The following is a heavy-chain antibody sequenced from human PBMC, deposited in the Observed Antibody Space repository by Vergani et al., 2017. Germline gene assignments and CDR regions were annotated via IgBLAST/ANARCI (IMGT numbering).Heavy chain of an antibody. V-gene: IGHV3-7*01. CDR2: IKQDGSEK. Sequence: EVQLVESGGGLVQPGGSLRLSCAASGFPFSSYWMSWVRQAPGKGLEWVANIKQDGSEKYYVDSVKGRFTISRDNAKNSLYLQMNSLRAEDTAVYYCARGGERYYYYYYMDVWGKXP. D-gene: IGHD5-24*01. J-gene: IGHJ6*03. CDR1: GFPFSSYW. CDR3: ARGGERYYYYYYMDV.